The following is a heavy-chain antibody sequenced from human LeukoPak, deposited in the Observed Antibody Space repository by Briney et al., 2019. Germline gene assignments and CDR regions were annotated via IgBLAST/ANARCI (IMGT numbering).Heavy chain of an antibody. J-gene: IGHJ4*02. Sequence: SETLSLTCAVSGGSISSGDYPWSWIRQPPGEGLEWIGFIYNSGNTYYSPSLKSRVTLSVDTSKNQFSLNLSSVTAADTAVYYCARQIDYYDSSGRDMSPFDYWGQGTLVTVSS. CDR3: ARQIDYYDSSGRDMSPFDY. CDR1: GGSISSGDYP. D-gene: IGHD3-22*01. CDR2: IYNSGNT. V-gene: IGHV4-30-4*07.